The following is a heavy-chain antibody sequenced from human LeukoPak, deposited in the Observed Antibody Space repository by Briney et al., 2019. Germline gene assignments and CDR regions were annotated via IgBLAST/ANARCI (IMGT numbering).Heavy chain of an antibody. CDR2: ISSSSTI. CDR3: ARGSTYYDSSGLVPFDY. D-gene: IGHD3-22*01. J-gene: IGHJ4*02. Sequence: AGGSLRLSCAASGFTFSTYSMNWVRQAPGKGLEWVSYISSSSTIYYADSVKGRFTISRDNAKNSLYLQMNSLRAEDTAVYYCARGSTYYDSSGLVPFDYWGQGTLVTVSS. V-gene: IGHV3-48*01. CDR1: GFTFSTYS.